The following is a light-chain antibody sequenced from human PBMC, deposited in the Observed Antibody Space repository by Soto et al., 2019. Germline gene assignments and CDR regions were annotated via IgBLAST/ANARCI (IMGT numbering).Light chain of an antibody. V-gene: IGKV1-39*01. CDR3: QQANSFPWT. J-gene: IGKJ1*01. Sequence: DIQMTQSPSSLSASVADRVTITCRASQGINSYLSWYQQKPGKAPKLLIYAASTLQSGVPSRFSGNGSGTDFTLTISSLQPEDFATYYCQQANSFPWTFGQGTKVEIK. CDR1: QGINSY. CDR2: AAS.